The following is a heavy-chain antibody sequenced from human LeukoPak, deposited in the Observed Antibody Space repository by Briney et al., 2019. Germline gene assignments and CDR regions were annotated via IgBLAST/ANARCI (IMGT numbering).Heavy chain of an antibody. Sequence: GASVKVSCKASGYTFTSYGISWVRQAPGQGLEWMGRISAYNGNTNYAQKLQGRVTMTTDTSTSTAYMELRSLRSDDTAVYYCARGGDYYDSSGYYFSAFDIWGQGTMVTVSS. CDR3: ARGGDYYDSSGYYFSAFDI. J-gene: IGHJ3*02. CDR1: GYTFTSYG. CDR2: ISAYNGNT. D-gene: IGHD3-22*01. V-gene: IGHV1-18*01.